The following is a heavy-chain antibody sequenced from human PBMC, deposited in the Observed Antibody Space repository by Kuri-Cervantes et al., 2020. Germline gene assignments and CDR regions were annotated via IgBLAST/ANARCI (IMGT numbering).Heavy chain of an antibody. Sequence: SQTLSLTCAVYGGSFSGYYWSWIRQPPGKGLEWIGEINHSGSTNYNPSLKSRVTISVDTSKNQFSLKLSSVTAADTAVYYCARVLMRGSFDYWGQGTLVTVSS. CDR2: INHSGST. J-gene: IGHJ4*02. CDR3: ARVLMRGSFDY. CDR1: GGSFSGYY. V-gene: IGHV4-34*01. D-gene: IGHD3-16*01.